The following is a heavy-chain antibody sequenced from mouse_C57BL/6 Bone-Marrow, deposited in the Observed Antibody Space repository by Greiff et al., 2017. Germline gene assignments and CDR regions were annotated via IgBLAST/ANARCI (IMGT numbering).Heavy chain of an antibody. CDR2: IWSGGST. Sequence: VKLQESGPGLVQPSQSLSITCTVSGFSLTSYGVHWVRQSPGKGLEWLGVIWSGGSTDYNAAFISRLSISKDNSKSQVFFKMISLQADDTAIYXCAGIYFYAMDYWGQGTSVTVSS. CDR1: GFSLTSYG. J-gene: IGHJ4*01. CDR3: AGIYFYAMDY. V-gene: IGHV2-2*01. D-gene: IGHD2-1*01.